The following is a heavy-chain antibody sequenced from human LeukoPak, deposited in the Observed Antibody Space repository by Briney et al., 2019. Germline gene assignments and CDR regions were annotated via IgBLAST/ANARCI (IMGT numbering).Heavy chain of an antibody. Sequence: GGSLRLSCAASGFTFSSYAMSWVRQAPGKGLEWVSAISGSGGSTYYADSVKGRFTIPRDNSKNTLYLQMNSLRAEDTAVYYCAKTSSGWYVRYWGQGTLVTVSS. CDR1: GFTFSSYA. CDR3: AKTSSGWYVRY. J-gene: IGHJ4*02. D-gene: IGHD6-19*01. CDR2: ISGSGGST. V-gene: IGHV3-23*01.